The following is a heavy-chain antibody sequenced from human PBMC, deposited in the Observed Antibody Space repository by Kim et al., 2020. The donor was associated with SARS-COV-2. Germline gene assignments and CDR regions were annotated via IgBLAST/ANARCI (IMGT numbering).Heavy chain of an antibody. CDR1: GGSISSYY. Sequence: SETLSLTCTVSGGSISSYYWSWIRQPPGKGLEWIGYIYYSGSTNYNPSLKSRVTISVDTSKNQFSLKLSSVTAADTAVYYCARHPSYYDSSGPTRGYFDYWGQGTLVTVSS. CDR3: ARHPSYYDSSGPTRGYFDY. V-gene: IGHV4-59*08. D-gene: IGHD3-22*01. CDR2: IYYSGST. J-gene: IGHJ4*02.